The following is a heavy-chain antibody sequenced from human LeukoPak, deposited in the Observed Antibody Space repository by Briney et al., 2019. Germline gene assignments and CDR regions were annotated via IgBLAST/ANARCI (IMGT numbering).Heavy chain of an antibody. CDR3: ARDLAARRPNY. V-gene: IGHV1-69*06. CDR1: GGTFSSYA. J-gene: IGHJ4*02. Sequence: GASVKVSCKASGGTFSSYAISWVRQAPGQGLEWMGGIIPIFGTANYAQKFQGRVTITADKSTSTAYMELSSLRSEDTAVYCCARDLAARRPNYWGQGTLVTVSS. CDR2: IIPIFGTA. D-gene: IGHD6-6*01.